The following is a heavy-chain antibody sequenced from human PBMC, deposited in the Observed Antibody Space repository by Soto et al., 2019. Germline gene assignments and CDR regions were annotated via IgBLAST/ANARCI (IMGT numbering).Heavy chain of an antibody. J-gene: IGHJ4*02. CDR2: FDPEDGET. D-gene: IGHD2-15*01. CDR3: ATVLEDCSGGSCFLNFDY. V-gene: IGHV1-24*01. Sequence: VKVSCKVSGYTLTELSMHWVRQAPGKGLEWMGGFDPEDGETIYAQKFQGRVTMTEDTSTDTAYMELSSLRSEDTAVYYCATVLEDCSGGSCFLNFDYWGQGTLVTVSS. CDR1: GYTLTELS.